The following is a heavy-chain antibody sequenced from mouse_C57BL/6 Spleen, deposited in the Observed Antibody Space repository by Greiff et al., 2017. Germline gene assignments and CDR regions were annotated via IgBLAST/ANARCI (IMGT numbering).Heavy chain of an antibody. CDR1: GYSITSGYY. CDR2: ISYDGSN. Sequence: EVQLQESGPGLVKPSQSLSLTCSVTGYSITSGYYWNWIRQFPGNKLEWMGYISYDGSNNYNPSLKNRISITRDTSKNQFFLKLNSVTTEDTATYYCARRDDGAMDYWGQGTSVTVSS. D-gene: IGHD2-14*01. CDR3: ARRDDGAMDY. V-gene: IGHV3-6*01. J-gene: IGHJ4*01.